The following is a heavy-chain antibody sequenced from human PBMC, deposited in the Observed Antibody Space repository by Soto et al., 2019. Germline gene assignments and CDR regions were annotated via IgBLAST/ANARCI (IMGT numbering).Heavy chain of an antibody. J-gene: IGHJ2*01. CDR2: ISATGGNI. D-gene: IGHD3-16*01. Sequence: GGSLRLSCAASGFTFSDYAMTWVRQAPGKGLEWVATISATGGNIEYTDSLKGRFTISRDNSKNTLYLQLNGLTSDDTAVHYCAKVAGGLGYFDLWGRGTLVTVSS. CDR3: AKVAGGLGYFDL. CDR1: GFTFSDYA. V-gene: IGHV3-23*01.